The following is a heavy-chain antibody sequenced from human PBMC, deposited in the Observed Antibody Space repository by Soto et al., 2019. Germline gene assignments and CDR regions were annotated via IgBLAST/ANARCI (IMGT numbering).Heavy chain of an antibody. CDR1: GGSISSYY. CDR3: ARDKSGSYLPGWEWFGA. CDR2: IYYSGST. D-gene: IGHD1-26*01. Sequence: SETLSLTCTASGGSISSYYLSWIRQPPGKGLEWIGYIYYSGSTNYNPSLKSRVTISVDTSKNQFSLKLSSVTAAYTAAYYCARDKSGSYLPGWEWFGAWGQGTLVTVSS. J-gene: IGHJ5*02. V-gene: IGHV4-59*01.